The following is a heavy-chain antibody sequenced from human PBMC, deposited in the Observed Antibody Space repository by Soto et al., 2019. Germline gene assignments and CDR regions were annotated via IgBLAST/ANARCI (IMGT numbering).Heavy chain of an antibody. D-gene: IGHD2-15*01. J-gene: IGHJ6*02. CDR3: ARSLGYCSGGSCYGNDYYDMDV. CDR1: GFTFSSYV. Sequence: QVQLVESGGGVVQPGRSLRLSCAASGFTFSSYVMHWVRQAPGKGLEWVAVISYDGSNKYYADSVKGRFTISRDNSKNTLDLQMNSRRAEDTAVYYCARSLGYCSGGSCYGNDYYDMDVWGQGTTVTVSS. CDR2: ISYDGSNK. V-gene: IGHV3-30-3*01.